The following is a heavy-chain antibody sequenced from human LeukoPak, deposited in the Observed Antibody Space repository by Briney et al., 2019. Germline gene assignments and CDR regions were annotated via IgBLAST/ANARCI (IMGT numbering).Heavy chain of an antibody. CDR1: GFTFSSYA. D-gene: IGHD6-19*01. CDR3: ARAPAPRIAVAGGSSDV. Sequence: GGSLRLSCAASGFTFSSYAMSWVRQAPGKGLEWVSAISGSGGSTYYADSVKGRFTISRDNSKNTLYLQMNSLRAEDTAVYYCARAPAPRIAVAGGSSDVWGQGTTVTVSS. J-gene: IGHJ6*02. CDR2: ISGSGGST. V-gene: IGHV3-23*01.